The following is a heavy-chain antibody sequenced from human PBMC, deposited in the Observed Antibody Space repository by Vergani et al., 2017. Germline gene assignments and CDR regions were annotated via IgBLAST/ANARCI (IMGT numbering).Heavy chain of an antibody. J-gene: IGHJ4*02. Sequence: QVQLVESGGGVVQPGGSLRLSCAASGFTFNSYRMHWVRQAPGKGLEWVASIRSDESRRYYGDSMEGPFTISRDNSKNTLYLQMKSLRPEDTAVYYCAKEGGGYCSGGTCYPEYWGQGTLVTVSS. CDR3: AKEGGGYCSGGTCYPEY. CDR2: IRSDESRR. V-gene: IGHV3-30*02. CDR1: GFTFNSYR. D-gene: IGHD2-15*01.